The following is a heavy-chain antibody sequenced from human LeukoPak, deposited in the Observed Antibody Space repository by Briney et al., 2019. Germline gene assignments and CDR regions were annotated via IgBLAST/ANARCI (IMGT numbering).Heavy chain of an antibody. CDR1: GFTFSSYS. CDR2: ISSSSSYI. Sequence: PGGSLRLSCAASGFTFSSYSMNWVRQAPGKGLEWVSSISSSSSYIYYADSVKGRFTISRGNAKNSLYLQMNSLRAEDTAVYYCARDLIAVAGTGDYWGQGTLVTVSS. D-gene: IGHD6-19*01. J-gene: IGHJ4*02. V-gene: IGHV3-21*01. CDR3: ARDLIAVAGTGDY.